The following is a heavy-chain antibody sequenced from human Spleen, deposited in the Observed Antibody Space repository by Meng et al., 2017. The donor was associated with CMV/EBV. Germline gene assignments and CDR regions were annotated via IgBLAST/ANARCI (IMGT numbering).Heavy chain of an antibody. Sequence: QVQLQESGPGLVKPSGTLSLTFAGPCGSISSSNLWTWVRQVPGKGLEWIGEIYHSGSTNYNPSLKSRVTISVDKFKNQFYLKLGSVTAADTAVYYCARIERRRILKYCGSDCSTTDYWGQGTLVTVSS. CDR2: IYHSGST. D-gene: IGHD2-21*02. V-gene: IGHV4-4*02. CDR3: ARIERRRILKYCGSDCSTTDY. CDR1: CGSISSSNL. J-gene: IGHJ4*02.